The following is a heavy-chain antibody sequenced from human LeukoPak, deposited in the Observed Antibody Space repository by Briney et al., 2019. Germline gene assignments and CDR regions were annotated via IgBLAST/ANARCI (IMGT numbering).Heavy chain of an antibody. Sequence: PSQTLSLTCTVSGGSISSGSYYWGWIRQPGGKGLEWVGRMYTSGSTNYNPSLKSRFTISVDTSKNQFSLKLSSVTAADTAVYYCASGLVVAATDAFDIWGQGTMVTVSS. CDR3: ASGLVVAATDAFDI. J-gene: IGHJ3*02. CDR1: GGSISSGSYY. V-gene: IGHV4-61*02. CDR2: MYTSGST. D-gene: IGHD2-15*01.